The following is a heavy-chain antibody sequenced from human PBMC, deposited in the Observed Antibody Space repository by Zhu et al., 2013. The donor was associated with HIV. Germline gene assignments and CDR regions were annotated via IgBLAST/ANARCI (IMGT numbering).Heavy chain of an antibody. V-gene: IGHV1-69*18. CDR3: ARGWDHYDSSGHLPY. CDR2: IIPMFDIT. J-gene: IGHJ4*02. CDR1: GSTFSSYA. Sequence: QVQLVQSGPEVKKPGSSVKVSCKSSGSTFSSYAFSWVRQAPGQGPVWMGRIIPMFDITDYAQSFQDRVTISADESTTSSYMELRSLRFEDTAVYYCARGWDHYDSSGHLPYWGQGTLVTVSS. D-gene: IGHD3-22*01.